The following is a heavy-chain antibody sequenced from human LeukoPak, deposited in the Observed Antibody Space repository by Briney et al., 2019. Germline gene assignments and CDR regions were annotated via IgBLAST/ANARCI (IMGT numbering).Heavy chain of an antibody. CDR1: GGSFSGYY. D-gene: IGHD2-21*02. J-gene: IGHJ4*02. V-gene: IGHV4-38-2*01. CDR2: IYHSGST. Sequence: SETLSLTCAVYGGSFSGYYWGWIRQPPGKGLEWIGSIYHSGSTYYNPSLKSRVTISVDTSKNQFSLRLSSVTAADTAVYYCARRTTYIGWRPSESPSCFDYWGQGTLVTVSS. CDR3: ARRTTYIGWRPSESPSCFDY.